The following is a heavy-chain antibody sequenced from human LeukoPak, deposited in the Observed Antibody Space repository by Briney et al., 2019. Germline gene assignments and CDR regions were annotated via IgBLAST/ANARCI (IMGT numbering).Heavy chain of an antibody. CDR3: ARATTVTTGRSFDY. J-gene: IGHJ4*02. CDR2: INPNSGGT. D-gene: IGHD4-17*01. CDR1: GYTFTCYY. V-gene: IGHV1-2*06. Sequence: GASVKVSCKASGYTFTCYYMHWVRQAPGQGLEWMGRINPNSGGTNYAQKFQGRVTMTRDTSISTAYMELSRLRSDDTAVYYCARATTVTTGRSFDYWGQGTLVTVSS.